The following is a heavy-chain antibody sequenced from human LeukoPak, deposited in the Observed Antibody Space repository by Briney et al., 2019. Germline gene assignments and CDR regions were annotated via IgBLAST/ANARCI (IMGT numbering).Heavy chain of an antibody. V-gene: IGHV4-4*07. CDR1: GDSISSSY. CDR2: IHTSGST. CDR3: ARGKIGSYYYYYYMDV. Sequence: SETLSLTCTVSGDSISSSYWGWIRQPAGKGLEWIGRIHTSGSTYYSPSLKSRVTMSVDTSTNQFSLKLSSVTAADTAMYYCARGKIGSYYYYYYMDVWGKGTTVTVSS. J-gene: IGHJ6*03. D-gene: IGHD1-26*01.